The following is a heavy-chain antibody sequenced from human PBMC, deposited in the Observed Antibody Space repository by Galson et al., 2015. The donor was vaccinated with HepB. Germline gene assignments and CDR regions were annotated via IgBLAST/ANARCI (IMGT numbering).Heavy chain of an antibody. CDR3: AKDNRSGWSES. CDR1: GFTLHSNA. J-gene: IGHJ5*01. D-gene: IGHD3-22*01. CDR2: ITTSAGDT. Sequence: SLRLSCAASGFTLHSNAMSWVRQAPGKGLEWVSQITTSAGDTHYAGSVKGRFTISRDSFKNILYLQMNSLRVEDTAVYYCAKDNRSGWSESWGQGTQVIVSS. V-gene: IGHV3-23*01.